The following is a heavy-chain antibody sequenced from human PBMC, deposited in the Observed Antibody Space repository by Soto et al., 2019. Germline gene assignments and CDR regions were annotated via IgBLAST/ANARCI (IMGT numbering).Heavy chain of an antibody. V-gene: IGHV1-8*01. CDR2: MNPDSGDT. J-gene: IGHJ4*02. CDR3: ARGRRDYYDSGDWVPSGY. CDR1: GYTFTSYD. Sequence: QVQLVQSGAEVKKPGASVRVSCKASGYTFTSYDISWVRQATGQGLEWMGWMNPDSGDTGFAQRFQGRVTLTRNTSIRKAYMELSSLRSEETAVYYCARGRRDYYDSGDWVPSGYWGQGTLVTVSS. D-gene: IGHD3-22*01.